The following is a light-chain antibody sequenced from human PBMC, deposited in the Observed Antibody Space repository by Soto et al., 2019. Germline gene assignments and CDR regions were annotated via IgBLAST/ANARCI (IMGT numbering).Light chain of an antibody. V-gene: IGKV1-5*01. CDR1: QTIVNY. J-gene: IGKJ1*01. CDR2: HAS. Sequence: DIQLTQSPSSLSASVGDRVTITFRASQTIVNYLNWYQQKPGKAPNLLIYHASTLESGVPSRFSGSGSGTEFTLTISSLQPDDFATYYCQQYNSYSFGQGTKVDIK. CDR3: QQYNSYS.